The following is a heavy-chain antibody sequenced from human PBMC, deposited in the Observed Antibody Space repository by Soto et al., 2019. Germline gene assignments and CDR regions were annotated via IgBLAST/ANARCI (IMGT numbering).Heavy chain of an antibody. CDR3: ARYYYPIRETARGYYYMDV. CDR1: GYTFTSYG. V-gene: IGHV1-18*01. J-gene: IGHJ6*03. CDR2: ISAYNGNT. D-gene: IGHD3-22*01. Sequence: ASVKVSCKASGYTFTSYGISWVRQAPGQGLEWMGWISAYNGNTNYAQKLQGRVTMTTDTSTNTAYMELRSLRSEDTAVYYCARYYYPIRETARGYYYMDVWGKGTTVTVSS.